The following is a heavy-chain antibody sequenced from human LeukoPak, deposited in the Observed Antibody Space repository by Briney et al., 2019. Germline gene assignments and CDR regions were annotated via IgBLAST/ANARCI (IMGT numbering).Heavy chain of an antibody. V-gene: IGHV3-11*06. CDR2: ISTTSSYT. J-gene: IGHJ4*02. D-gene: IGHD3-3*01. Sequence: GGSLRLSCVASGFTFSVFYMSWIRQAPGKGLEWVAYISTTSSYTNYAASVKGRFTISRDNAKNSLYLHMTSLRAEVTAVYYCTRDTEWALDYWGQGTLVTVSS. CDR3: TRDTEWALDY. CDR1: GFTFSVFY.